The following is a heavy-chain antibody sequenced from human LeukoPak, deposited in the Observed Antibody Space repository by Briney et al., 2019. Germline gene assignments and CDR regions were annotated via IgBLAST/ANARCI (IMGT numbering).Heavy chain of an antibody. Sequence: ASVKVSCKASGYTFTSYYIHWVRQAPGQGLEWMGIINPSGGSTSYAQQFQGRITMTSDTSTSTVHMELSSLRSEDTAVYYCARAPILTAYSGTLTHFDCWGPGTLVTVSS. CDR1: GYTFTSYY. V-gene: IGHV1-46*01. CDR3: ARAPILTAYSGTLTHFDC. J-gene: IGHJ4*02. CDR2: INPSGGST. D-gene: IGHD3-9*01.